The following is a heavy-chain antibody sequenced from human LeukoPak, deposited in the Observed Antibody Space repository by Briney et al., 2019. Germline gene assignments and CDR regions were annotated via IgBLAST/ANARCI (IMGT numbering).Heavy chain of an antibody. CDR2: IYYSGST. CDR3: ARGGDSSGYFPFDY. V-gene: IGHV4-59*06. Sequence: SETLSLTCTVSGGSISSYYWSWIRQHPEKGLEWIGYIYYSGSTYYNPSLKSRVTMSVDTSNMQFSLNLSSVTAADTAVYYCARGGDSSGYFPFDYWGQGTLVTVSS. J-gene: IGHJ4*02. CDR1: GGSISSYY. D-gene: IGHD3-22*01.